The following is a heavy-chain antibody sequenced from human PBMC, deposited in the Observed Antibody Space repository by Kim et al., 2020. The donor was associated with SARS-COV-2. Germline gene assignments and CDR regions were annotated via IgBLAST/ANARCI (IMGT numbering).Heavy chain of an antibody. CDR1: GFTFSSYA. J-gene: IGHJ3*02. V-gene: IGHV3-23*01. CDR3: AKDPSSWYARGAFDI. Sequence: GGSLRLSCAASGFTFSSYAMSWVHQAPGKGLEWVSAISGSGGSTYYADSVKGRFTISRDNSKNTLYLQMNSLRAEDTAVYYCAKDPSSWYARGAFDIWGQGTMVTVSS. D-gene: IGHD6-13*01. CDR2: ISGSGGST.